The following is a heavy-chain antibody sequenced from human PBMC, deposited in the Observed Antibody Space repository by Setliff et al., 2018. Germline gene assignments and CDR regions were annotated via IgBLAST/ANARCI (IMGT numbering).Heavy chain of an antibody. Sequence: GESLKISCKTSGFSFTTNWIVWVRQMPGKGLEWVGIIYPGDSDTRYSPSLQGQVTISADKSITTACLQWSSLRASDTAMYYYARHFGFSAGWYADYWGQGTLVTVS. J-gene: IGHJ4*02. CDR3: ARHFGFSAGWYADY. V-gene: IGHV5-51*01. CDR1: GFSFTTNW. D-gene: IGHD6-19*01. CDR2: IYPGDSDT.